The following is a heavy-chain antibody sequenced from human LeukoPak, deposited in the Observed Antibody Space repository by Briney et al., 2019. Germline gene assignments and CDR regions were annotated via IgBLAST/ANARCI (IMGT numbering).Heavy chain of an antibody. CDR3: ARGPGLQLFDY. D-gene: IGHD5-24*01. Sequence: GGSLRLSCAASVFTVSSYEMNWVRQAPGKGLEWVSYISSSGSTIYYADSVKGRFTISRDNAKNSLYLQMNSLRAEDTAVYYCARGPGLQLFDYWGQGPLVTVSS. CDR2: ISSSGSTI. V-gene: IGHV3-48*03. J-gene: IGHJ4*02. CDR1: VFTVSSYE.